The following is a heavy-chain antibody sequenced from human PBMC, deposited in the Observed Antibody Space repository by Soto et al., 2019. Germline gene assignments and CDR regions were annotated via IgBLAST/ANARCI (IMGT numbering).Heavy chain of an antibody. Sequence: QITLKESGPTLVKPTQTLTLTCTFSGFSLSTSGVGVGWIRQPPGKALEWLALIYWDDDKRYSPSLKSRLTITKDTSKNQVVLTMTNMDPVDIATYYCALSKGYCTNGVCYFDYWGQGTLVTVSS. CDR1: GFSLSTSGVG. CDR2: IYWDDDK. D-gene: IGHD2-8*01. CDR3: ALSKGYCTNGVCYFDY. J-gene: IGHJ4*02. V-gene: IGHV2-5*02.